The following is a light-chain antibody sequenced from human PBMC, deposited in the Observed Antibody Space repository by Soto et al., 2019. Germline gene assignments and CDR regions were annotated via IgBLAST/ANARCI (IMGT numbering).Light chain of an antibody. Sequence: QSALTQPASVSASPVQSITISCTGTSRDIDIYNLVSWYHQHPGKAPKLLVYDVTNRPSGVSNRFSGSKSGSTASLTISGLQAEDEADYYCNSYTNTNTLVLGGGTKLTVL. J-gene: IGLJ3*02. CDR1: SRDIDIYNL. CDR2: DVT. CDR3: NSYTNTNTLV. V-gene: IGLV2-14*03.